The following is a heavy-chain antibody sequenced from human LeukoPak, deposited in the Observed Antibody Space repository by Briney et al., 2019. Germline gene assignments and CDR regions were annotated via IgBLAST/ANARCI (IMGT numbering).Heavy chain of an antibody. Sequence: GASEKVSCKASGYTFTSYYMHWVRQAPGQGLEWMGIINPSGGSTSYAQKFQGRVTMTRDTSTSTVYMELSSLRSEDTAVYYCARGDGYNYLDDAFDIWGQGTMVTVPS. CDR2: INPSGGST. D-gene: IGHD5-24*01. CDR1: GYTFTSYY. J-gene: IGHJ3*02. CDR3: ARGDGYNYLDDAFDI. V-gene: IGHV1-46*01.